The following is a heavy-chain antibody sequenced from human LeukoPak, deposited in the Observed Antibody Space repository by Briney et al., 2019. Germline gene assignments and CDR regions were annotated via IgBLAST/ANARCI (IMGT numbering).Heavy chain of an antibody. CDR1: GYTFTDYS. D-gene: IGHD2/OR15-2a*01. J-gene: IGHJ5*02. V-gene: IGHV1-2*02. Sequence: ASVKVSCKPSGYTFTDYSIHWRRQVPGQGPEWIGWINPKNGGTNYAQTFQGRVTMTRDTSITTAYMELSSLRSDDTAVYYCARDLYCNSAKCYSNWFDTWGQGTLVTVSS. CDR2: INPKNGGT. CDR3: ARDLYCNSAKCYSNWFDT.